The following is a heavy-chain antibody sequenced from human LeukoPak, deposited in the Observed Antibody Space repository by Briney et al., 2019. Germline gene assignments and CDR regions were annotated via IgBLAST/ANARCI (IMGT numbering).Heavy chain of an antibody. CDR2: IKQDGSEK. CDR3: ATDCSGGSRYSQIDY. Sequence: PGGSLRLSCAASGFTFSSYWMNWARQAPGKGLEWVANIKQDGSEKYYVDSVKDRFTISRDNAKNSLYLQMNSLRAEDTAVYYCATDCSGGSRYSQIDYWGQGTLVTVSS. D-gene: IGHD2-15*01. CDR1: GFTFSSYW. J-gene: IGHJ4*02. V-gene: IGHV3-7*01.